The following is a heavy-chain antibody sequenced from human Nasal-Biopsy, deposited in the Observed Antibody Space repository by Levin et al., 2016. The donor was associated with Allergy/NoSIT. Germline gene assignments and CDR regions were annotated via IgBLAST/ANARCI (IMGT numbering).Heavy chain of an antibody. CDR3: ARRGQESLWFGEDY. J-gene: IGHJ4*02. D-gene: IGHD3-10*01. V-gene: IGHV4-39*01. CDR2: IYYSGST. CDR1: GDSISRSGYH. Sequence: SETLSLTCTVSGDSISRSGYHWGWIRQPPGKGLEWIGSIYYSGSTYYNPSLKSRATISADTSKNQFSLELNSVTAADTAVYYCARRGQESLWFGEDYWGQGTLVTVSS.